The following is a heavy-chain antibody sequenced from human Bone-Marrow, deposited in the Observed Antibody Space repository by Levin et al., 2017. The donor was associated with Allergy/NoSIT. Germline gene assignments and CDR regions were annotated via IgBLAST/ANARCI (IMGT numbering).Heavy chain of an antibody. V-gene: IGHV1-69*13. D-gene: IGHD3-3*01. CDR1: GGTFSSYA. Sequence: SVKVSCKASGGTFSSYAISWVRQAPGQGLEWMGGIIPIFGTANYAQKFQGRVTITADESTSTADMELSSLRSEDTAVYYCARADYDVWSGYEKIYYYYGMDVWGQGTTVTVSS. CDR2: IIPIFGTA. CDR3: ARADYDVWSGYEKIYYYYGMDV. J-gene: IGHJ6*02.